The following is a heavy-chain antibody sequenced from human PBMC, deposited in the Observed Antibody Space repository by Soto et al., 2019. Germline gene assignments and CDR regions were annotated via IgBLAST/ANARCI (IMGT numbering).Heavy chain of an antibody. J-gene: IGHJ4*02. CDR1: GFTFSDHY. V-gene: IGHV3-72*01. D-gene: IGHD2-21*01. CDR2: IRNKVMTYTT. Sequence: EVQLVESGGGLVQPEGSLRLSCVASGFTFSDHYMDWVRQAPGKGLEWVGRIRNKVMTYTTDYAASVKGRFNVSRDDSRSSLYFQMSSLTSEDTAMYYCTRVGRLTTAYYAAYWGQGTLVTVSS. CDR3: TRVGRLTTAYYAAY.